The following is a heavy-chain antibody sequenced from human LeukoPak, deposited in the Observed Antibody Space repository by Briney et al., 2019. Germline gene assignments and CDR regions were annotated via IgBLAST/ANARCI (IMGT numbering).Heavy chain of an antibody. V-gene: IGHV3-74*01. J-gene: IGHJ4*02. CDR2: INSDGSTT. CDR1: GFTFSSSW. CDR3: VYSKYTSSWYY. D-gene: IGHD6-13*01. Sequence: GGSLRLSCAASGFTFSSSWMHWVRQAPGKGLVWVSRINSDGSTTTYADSVKGRFSISRDNARNALYLQMNSLRAEDTAVYCCVYSKYTSSWYYWGQGTLVTVSP.